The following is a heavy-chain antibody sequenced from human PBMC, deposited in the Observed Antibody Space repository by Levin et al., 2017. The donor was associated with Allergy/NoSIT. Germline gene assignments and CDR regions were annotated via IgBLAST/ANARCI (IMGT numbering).Heavy chain of an antibody. CDR2: MSNSGSTI. J-gene: IGHJ4*02. Sequence: LSLTCAASGFTFSSYEMNWVRQAPGKGLEWVSYMSNSGSTIYYADSVKGRFTISRDNAKNSLYLQMNSLRAEDTAVYYCVTIYGGSSDFDYWGQGTLVTVSS. CDR1: GFTFSSYE. D-gene: IGHD4-23*01. V-gene: IGHV3-48*03. CDR3: VTIYGGSSDFDY.